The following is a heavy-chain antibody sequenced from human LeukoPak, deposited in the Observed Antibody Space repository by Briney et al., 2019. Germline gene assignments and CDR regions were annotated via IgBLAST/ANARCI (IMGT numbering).Heavy chain of an antibody. CDR2: IDYSGST. CDR1: GGTISRYF. J-gene: IGHJ3*02. V-gene: IGHV4-59*01. CDR3: ARDRRRELLHAFDI. Sequence: SETLSLTCTVSGGTISRYFWSWIRQPPGKGLEWIAYIDYSGSTNYNPSLKSRLTISLDASKNQFSLKLSSVTAADTAVYYCARDRRRELLHAFDIWDQGTMVTVSS. D-gene: IGHD1-26*01.